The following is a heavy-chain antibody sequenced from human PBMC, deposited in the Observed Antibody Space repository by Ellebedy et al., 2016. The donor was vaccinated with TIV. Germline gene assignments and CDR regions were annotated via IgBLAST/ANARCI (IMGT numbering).Heavy chain of an antibody. V-gene: IGHV4-34*01. CDR2: INHSGST. CDR3: ARLVAVTGVTDYFDH. D-gene: IGHD6-19*01. J-gene: IGHJ4*02. CDR1: GGSFSGYY. Sequence: SETLSLTCAVYGGSFSGYYWSWIRQPPGEGLEWIGEINHSGSTNYNPSLKSRVTISVDTSKTQFSLKLRSVTAADTAVYYCARLVAVTGVTDYFDHWGQGTLVTVSS.